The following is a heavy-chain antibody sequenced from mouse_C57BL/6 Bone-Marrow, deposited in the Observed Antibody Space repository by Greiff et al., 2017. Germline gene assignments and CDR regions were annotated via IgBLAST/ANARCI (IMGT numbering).Heavy chain of an antibody. D-gene: IGHD1-1*01. Sequence: EVNVVESGAGLVKPGGSLKLSCAASGFTFSSYAMSWVRQTPEKRLEWVAYISSGGDYIYYADTVKGRFTISRDNARNTLYLQMSSLKSEDTAMYYCTREGTTVGVDYWGQGTTLTVSS. V-gene: IGHV5-9-1*02. J-gene: IGHJ2*01. CDR1: GFTFSSYA. CDR2: ISSGGDYI. CDR3: TREGTTVGVDY.